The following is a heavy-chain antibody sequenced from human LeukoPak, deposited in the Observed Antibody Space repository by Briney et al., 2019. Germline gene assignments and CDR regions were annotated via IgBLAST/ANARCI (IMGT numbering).Heavy chain of an antibody. J-gene: IGHJ4*02. CDR3: TTVLSSHRYKLCDY. V-gene: IGHV3-74*03. D-gene: IGHD2-2*01. CDR2: ISPDGSTT. Sequence: AGGSRRLSCSASGFTFSSSGMHWGRQAPGKGLMWVSRISPDGSTTLYADSVKGRFTISRDNAKNTSYLQMNSLGAEDTAVYYCTTVLSSHRYKLCDYSGPRNPVTVSS. CDR1: GFTFSSSG.